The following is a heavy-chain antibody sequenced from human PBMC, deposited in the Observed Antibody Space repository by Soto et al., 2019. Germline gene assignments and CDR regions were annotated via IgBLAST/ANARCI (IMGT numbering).Heavy chain of an antibody. Sequence: PSQTLSLPCVISGDSVSSNSSACNLIRQSPSRGLEWLARTYYTSKWYNDYAVSVKSRITINADTSKNQFSLQLNSVTPEDTAVYYCARVSIIGSYSHFDYWGQGTLVTVSS. V-gene: IGHV6-1*01. CDR3: ARVSIIGSYSHFDY. J-gene: IGHJ4*01. CDR2: TYYTSKWYN. D-gene: IGHD1-26*01. CDR1: GDSVSSNSSA.